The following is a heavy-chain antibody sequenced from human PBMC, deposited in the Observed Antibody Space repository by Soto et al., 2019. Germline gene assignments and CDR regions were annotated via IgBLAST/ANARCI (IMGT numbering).Heavy chain of an antibody. D-gene: IGHD3-16*01. V-gene: IGHV1-69*01. CDR3: AGGWGYDRNDYNFAY. Sequence: QVQLVQSGAEVRKPGSSVKVSCKASGGTFSRHAISWVRQAPGQGLEWMGGIMHIFGTAKHAQRFQGRVTIIAVESRSTGYIEVSSLRSKDRAMYYCAGGWGYDRNDYNFAYWGQGTLVIVSS. CDR1: GGTFSRHA. J-gene: IGHJ4*02. CDR2: IMHIFGTA.